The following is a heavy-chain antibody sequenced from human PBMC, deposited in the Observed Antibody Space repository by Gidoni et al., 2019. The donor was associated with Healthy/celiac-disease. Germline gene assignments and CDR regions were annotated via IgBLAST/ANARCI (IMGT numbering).Heavy chain of an antibody. CDR3: ARESSRGYHYFDY. CDR2: ISSSSSYI. J-gene: IGHJ4*02. V-gene: IGHV3-21*01. CDR1: GFTFSSYS. D-gene: IGHD6-25*01. Sequence: EVQLVESGGGLVKPGGSLRLSCAASGFTFSSYSMNWVRQAPGKGLEWVSSISSSSSYIYYADSVKGRFTISRDNAKNSLYLQMNSLRAEDTAVYYCARESSRGYHYFDYWGQGTLVTVSS.